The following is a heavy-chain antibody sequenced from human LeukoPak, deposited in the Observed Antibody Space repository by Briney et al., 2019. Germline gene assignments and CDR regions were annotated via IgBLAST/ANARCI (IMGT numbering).Heavy chain of an antibody. Sequence: GRSLRLSCAASGFTFNSYSMHWVRQAPGKGLEWVTAISDDETYKFYADSVKGRFTISRDNSKNTLYLQMNNLRAEDTAVYYCARVRVFAKLSVVRPREVNCFDPWGQGTLVTVSS. J-gene: IGHJ5*02. V-gene: IGHV3-30-3*01. CDR1: GFTFNSYS. D-gene: IGHD2-21*01. CDR2: ISDDETYK. CDR3: ARVRVFAKLSVVRPREVNCFDP.